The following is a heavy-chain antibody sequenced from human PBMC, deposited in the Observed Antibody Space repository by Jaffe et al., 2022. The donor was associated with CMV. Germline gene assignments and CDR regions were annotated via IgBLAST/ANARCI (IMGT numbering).Heavy chain of an antibody. Sequence: QVQLQESGPGLVKPSETLSLTCTVSGGSISNNYWSWIRQPPGKGLEWIGSVYFSGYTNYNPSLKSRVTMSVDTSKNQFSLKLTSVTAADTAVYYCASLIAAAGDDAFDFWGQGTMVTVSS. J-gene: IGHJ3*01. CDR2: VYFSGYT. CDR1: GGSISNNY. D-gene: IGHD6-13*01. V-gene: IGHV4-59*01. CDR3: ASLIAAAGDDAFDF.